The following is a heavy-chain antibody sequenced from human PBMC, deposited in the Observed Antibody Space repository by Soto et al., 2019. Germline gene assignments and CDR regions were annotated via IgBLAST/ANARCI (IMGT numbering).Heavy chain of an antibody. Sequence: SETLSLTCAVYGGSFSGYYWSWIRQPPGKGLEWIGEINHSGSTNYNPSLKNRVTISVDTSKNQFSLQLSSVTAADTAVYYCARGIRTGYWGQGTLVTVSS. CDR1: GGSFSGYY. D-gene: IGHD7-27*01. J-gene: IGHJ4*02. CDR2: INHSGST. CDR3: ARGIRTGY. V-gene: IGHV4-34*01.